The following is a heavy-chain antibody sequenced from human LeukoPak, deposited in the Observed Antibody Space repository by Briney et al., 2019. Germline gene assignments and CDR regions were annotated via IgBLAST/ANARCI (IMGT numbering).Heavy chain of an antibody. Sequence: GGSLRLSCAASGSTFRSHTMNWVRQAPGKGLEWISYISNTGSVIYYADSVKGRFTISRDNAKKSLYLQMNSLRAEDTAVCYCATHVFSELRYFDWSTNEWGQGTLVTVSS. D-gene: IGHD3-9*01. CDR3: ATHVFSELRYFDWSTNE. J-gene: IGHJ4*02. CDR1: GSTFRSHT. CDR2: ISNTGSVI. V-gene: IGHV3-48*04.